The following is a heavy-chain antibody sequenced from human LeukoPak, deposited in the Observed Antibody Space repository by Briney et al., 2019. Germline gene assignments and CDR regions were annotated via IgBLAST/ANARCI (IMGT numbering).Heavy chain of an antibody. CDR3: ARAKGVRGVIGYNWFDP. D-gene: IGHD3-10*01. J-gene: IGHJ5*02. Sequence: GASVKVSCKASGYTFTSYGISWVRQAPGQGLEWMGWSSAYNGNTNYAQKLQGRVTMTTDTSTSTAYMELRSLRSDDTAVYYCARAKGVRGVIGYNWFDPWGQGTLVTVSS. CDR1: GYTFTSYG. V-gene: IGHV1-18*04. CDR2: SSAYNGNT.